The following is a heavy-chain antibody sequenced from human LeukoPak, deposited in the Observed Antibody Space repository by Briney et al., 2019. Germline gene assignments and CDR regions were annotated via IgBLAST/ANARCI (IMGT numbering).Heavy chain of an antibody. Sequence: GGSLRLSCAASGFTFSSYAMSWVCQAPGKGLEWVSAISGSGASTYYADSVKGRFTISRDNSKHTLYLQMNSLRAEDTAVYYCAKVVVRGLIIAAEYPFDYWGQGTLVTVSS. CDR1: GFTFSSYA. J-gene: IGHJ4*02. V-gene: IGHV3-23*01. D-gene: IGHD3-10*01. CDR2: ISGSGAST. CDR3: AKVVVRGLIIAAEYPFDY.